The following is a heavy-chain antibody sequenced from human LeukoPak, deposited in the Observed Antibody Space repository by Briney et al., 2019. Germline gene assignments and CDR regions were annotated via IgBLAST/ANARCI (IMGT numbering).Heavy chain of an antibody. CDR3: ARVLYSSGWYNYYYYYYMDV. V-gene: IGHV4-61*08. D-gene: IGHD6-19*01. J-gene: IGHJ6*03. Sequence: SETLSLTCAVSGGSISSGGYSLSWIRQPPGKGLEWIGYIYYSGSTYYNPSLKSRVTISVDTSKNQFSLKLSSVTAADTAVYYCARVLYSSGWYNYYYYYYMDVWGKGTTVTVSS. CDR1: GGSISSGGYS. CDR2: IYYSGST.